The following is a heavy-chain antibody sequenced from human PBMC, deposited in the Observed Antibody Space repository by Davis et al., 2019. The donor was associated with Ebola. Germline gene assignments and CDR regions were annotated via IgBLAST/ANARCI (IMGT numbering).Heavy chain of an antibody. Sequence: MPGGSLRLSCTVSGASISSYYWSWIRQAPGKGLEWIGLFYYSGSPKYNPSLKSRAIISVDTSKNQFYLKLSSVTAADTAVYYCASGRNNWFDPWGQGTLVTVSS. J-gene: IGHJ5*02. CDR1: GASISSYY. D-gene: IGHD2-15*01. CDR3: ASGRNNWFDP. CDR2: FYYSGSP. V-gene: IGHV4-59*01.